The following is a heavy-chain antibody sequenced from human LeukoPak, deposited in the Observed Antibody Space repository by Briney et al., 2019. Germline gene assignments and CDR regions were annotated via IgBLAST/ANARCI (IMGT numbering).Heavy chain of an antibody. V-gene: IGHV4-59*01. Sequence: KPSETLSPTCTVSGGSISSYYWSWIRQPPGKGLEWIGYIYYSGSTNYNPSLKSRVTISVDTSKNQFSLKLSSVTAADTAVYYCARVSYGGNSYYFDYWGQGTLVTVSS. CDR1: GGSISSYY. D-gene: IGHD4-23*01. CDR2: IYYSGST. CDR3: ARVSYGGNSYYFDY. J-gene: IGHJ4*02.